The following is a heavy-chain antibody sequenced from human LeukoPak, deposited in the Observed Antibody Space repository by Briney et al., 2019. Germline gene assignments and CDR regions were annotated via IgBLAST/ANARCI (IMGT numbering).Heavy chain of an antibody. CDR2: INPNSGGT. V-gene: IGHV1-2*04. Sequence: ASVKVSCKASGYTFTGYYMHWVRQAPGQGLEWMGWINPNSGGTNYAQKFQGWVTMTRDTSISTAYMELSRLRSDDTAVYYCARGSIFSSWSSQFDYWGQGTLVTVSS. CDR1: GYTFTGYY. D-gene: IGHD6-13*01. CDR3: ARGSIFSSWSSQFDY. J-gene: IGHJ4*02.